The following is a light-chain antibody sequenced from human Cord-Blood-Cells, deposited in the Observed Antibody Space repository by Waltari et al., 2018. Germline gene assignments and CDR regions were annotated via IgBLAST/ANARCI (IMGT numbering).Light chain of an antibody. V-gene: IGLV2-14*01. CDR2: EVS. J-gene: IGLJ1*01. CDR3: SSYTSSSTLYV. Sequence: QSALTQPASVSVSPGQSLTIPCTGASSDVGGYNYVSWYQQHPGKAPKLMIYEVSNRPSGVSNRFSGSKSGNTASLTISGLQAEDEADYYCSSYTSSSTLYVFGTGTKVTVL. CDR1: SSDVGGYNY.